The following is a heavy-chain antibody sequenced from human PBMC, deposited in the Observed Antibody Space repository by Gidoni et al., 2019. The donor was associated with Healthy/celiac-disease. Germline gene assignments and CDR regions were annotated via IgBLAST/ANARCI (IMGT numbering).Heavy chain of an antibody. CDR2: IYYSGSP. J-gene: IGHJ6*02. D-gene: IGHD6-13*01. CDR3: ARLGTPGYSSSWFPPTYGMDV. V-gene: IGHV4-59*01. Sequence: QVQLQESGPGLVKPSETLSLTCTVSGCSISRYSWSWIRQPPGKGLEWIGYIYYSGSPNYTPSLKSRVTISVDTSKNQFSLKLSSVTAADTAAYYCARLGTPGYSSSWFPPTYGMDVWGQGTTVTVSS. CDR1: GCSISRYS.